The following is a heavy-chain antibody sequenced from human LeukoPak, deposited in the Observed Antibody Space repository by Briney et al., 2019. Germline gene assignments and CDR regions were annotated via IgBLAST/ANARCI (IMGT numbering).Heavy chain of an antibody. V-gene: IGHV3-53*04. J-gene: IGHJ6*02. CDR1: GFTVSSNY. Sequence: GGSLRLSCAASGFTVSSNYMSWVRQAPGKGLEWVSVIYSGGSTYYADSVKSRFTISRQNSKNTLDLQMNSLRPEDTAVYYCARDGRYCIITSCYGYYGMDVWGQGTTVTVSS. CDR2: IYSGGST. CDR3: ARDGRYCIITSCYGYYGMDV. D-gene: IGHD2-2*01.